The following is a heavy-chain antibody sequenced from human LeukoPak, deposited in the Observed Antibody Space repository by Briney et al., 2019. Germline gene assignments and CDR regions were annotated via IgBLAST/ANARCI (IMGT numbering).Heavy chain of an antibody. CDR1: GGSISSYY. Sequence: TASETLSLTCTVSGGSISSYYWSWIRQPPGKGLEWIGYIYYSGSTNYNPPLKSRVTISVDTSKNQFSLKLSSVTAADTAVYYCARDLGRYSYGLGPWFDPWGQGTLVTVSS. D-gene: IGHD5-18*01. J-gene: IGHJ5*02. CDR2: IYYSGST. CDR3: ARDLGRYSYGLGPWFDP. V-gene: IGHV4-59*01.